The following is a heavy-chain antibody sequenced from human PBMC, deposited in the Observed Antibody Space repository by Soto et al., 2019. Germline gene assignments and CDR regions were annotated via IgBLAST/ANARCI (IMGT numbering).Heavy chain of an antibody. J-gene: IGHJ6*02. CDR3: ARHGPRVYYDNSDYYYYGMDV. Sequence: SETLSLTCTVSGGSISTGGSYWSWIRQHPGKGLEWIGSISYSGSTSYNPSLKSRLTISVDRSKSQFSLNLSSVTAADTAVYYCARHGPRVYYDNSDYYYYGMDVWGQGTTVTVSS. CDR2: ISYSGST. V-gene: IGHV4-31*03. CDR1: GGSISTGGSY. D-gene: IGHD3-22*01.